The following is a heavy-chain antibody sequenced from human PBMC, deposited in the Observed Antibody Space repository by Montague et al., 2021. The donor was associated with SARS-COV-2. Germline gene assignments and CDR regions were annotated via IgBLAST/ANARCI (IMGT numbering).Heavy chain of an antibody. CDR2: ISSSSSYI. CDR3: AGDMWCGELQFFDY. V-gene: IGHV3-21*01. D-gene: IGHD3-10*01. Sequence: SLRLSCAASGFTFSSYSMNWVRQAPGKGLEWVSSISSSSSYIYYADSVKGRFTISRDNAKNSLYLQMNSVRAEDTAVYYCAGDMWCGELQFFDYWGQGTLVTVSS. CDR1: GFTFSSYS. J-gene: IGHJ4*02.